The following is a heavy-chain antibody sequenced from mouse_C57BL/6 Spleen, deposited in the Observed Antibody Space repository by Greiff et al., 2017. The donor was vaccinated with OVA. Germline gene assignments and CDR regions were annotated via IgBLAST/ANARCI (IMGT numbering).Heavy chain of an antibody. Sequence: VQLQQSGPELVKPGASVKISCKASGYAFSSSWMNWVKQRPGKGLEWIGRIYPGDGDTNYNGKFKGKATLTADKSSSTAYMQLSSLTSEDSAVYFCARAYYGGAMDYWGQGTSVTVSS. CDR1: GYAFSSSW. CDR3: ARAYYGGAMDY. D-gene: IGHD1-1*02. CDR2: IYPGDGDT. J-gene: IGHJ4*01. V-gene: IGHV1-82*01.